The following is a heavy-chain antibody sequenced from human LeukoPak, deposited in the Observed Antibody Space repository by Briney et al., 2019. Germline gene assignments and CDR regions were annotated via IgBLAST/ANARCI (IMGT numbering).Heavy chain of an antibody. V-gene: IGHV4-34*01. CDR2: INHSGSA. CDR3: ARAGGDYYDSSGYYSAFDY. CDR1: GGPFSGYY. J-gene: IGHJ4*02. D-gene: IGHD3-22*01. Sequence: SETLSLTCAVYGGPFSGYYWSWIRQPPGKGLEWIGEINHSGSANYNPSLKSRVTISVDMSKTQFSLKLSSVTAADTAVYYCARAGGDYYDSSGYYSAFDYWGQGTLVTVSS.